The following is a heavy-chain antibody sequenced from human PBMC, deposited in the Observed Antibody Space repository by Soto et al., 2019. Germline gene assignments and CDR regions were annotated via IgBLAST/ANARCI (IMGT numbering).Heavy chain of an antibody. CDR3: TSRYCSSGSCHT. V-gene: IGHV3-73*01. D-gene: IGHD2-2*01. Sequence: EVQLVESGGGLVQPGGSLKLSCVASGYTFSGSAFHWVRQASGKGLEWVGRIRGKANRYETAYAESVKGRFTISRDDSKNTAFLQMNSLKTEDTAVYYCTSRYCSSGSCHTWGQGTRVTVSS. CDR2: IRGKANRYET. CDR1: GYTFSGSA. J-gene: IGHJ5*02.